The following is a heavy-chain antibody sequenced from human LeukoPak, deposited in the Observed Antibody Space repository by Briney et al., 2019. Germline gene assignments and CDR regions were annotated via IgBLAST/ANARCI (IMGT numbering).Heavy chain of an antibody. V-gene: IGHV4-39*01. Sequence: SSETLSLTCTVSGGSISSSSYYWGWIRQPPGKGLEWIGSIYYSGSTYYNPSLKSRVTISVDTSKNQFSLKLSSVTAADTAVYYCARHALLPGYGRAAYFDYWGQGTLVTVSS. J-gene: IGHJ4*02. CDR3: ARHALLPGYGRAAYFDY. D-gene: IGHD2-15*01. CDR2: IYYSGST. CDR1: GGSISSSSYY.